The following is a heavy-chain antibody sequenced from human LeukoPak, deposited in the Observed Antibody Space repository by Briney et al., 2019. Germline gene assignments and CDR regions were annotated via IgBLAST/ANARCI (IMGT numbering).Heavy chain of an antibody. Sequence: GGSLRLSCAVSGIIFSSYSMNWVRQAPGKGLEWVSYISSSGSTIYYADSVKGRFTISRDNAKNSLYLQMNSLRAEDTAVYYCARDAYCGGDCYFGYYGMDVWGQGTTVTVSS. D-gene: IGHD2-21*02. CDR1: GIIFSSYS. CDR2: ISSSGSTI. V-gene: IGHV3-48*01. CDR3: ARDAYCGGDCYFGYYGMDV. J-gene: IGHJ6*02.